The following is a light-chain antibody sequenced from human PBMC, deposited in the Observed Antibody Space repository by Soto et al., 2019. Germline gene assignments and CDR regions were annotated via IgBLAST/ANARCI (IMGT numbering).Light chain of an antibody. V-gene: IGKV3-20*01. CDR2: GAS. J-gene: IGKJ1*01. CDR1: QSVDSSF. Sequence: EIVLTQSPGSLSLSPGERGTLSCRASQSVDSSFFAWYQQKPDQAPRLLIYGASNRATGIPHRFSGSGSGTDFTLTISRLEPEDFAVYYCQQYVSSVTFGQGTKVEIK. CDR3: QQYVSSVT.